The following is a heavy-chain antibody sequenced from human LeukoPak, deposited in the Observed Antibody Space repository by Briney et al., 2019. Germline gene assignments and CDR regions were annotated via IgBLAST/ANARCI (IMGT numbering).Heavy chain of an antibody. V-gene: IGHV3-53*01. CDR3: ARDYALEYDSSGNYYYYYGMDV. CDR2: IYSGGST. J-gene: IGHJ6*02. Sequence: PGGSLRLSCAASGFTVSSNYMSWVRQAPGKGLEWVSVIYSGGSTYYADSVKGRFTISRDNSKNTLYLQMNSLRAEDTAVYYCARDYALEYDSSGNYYYYYGMDVWGQGTTVTVSS. D-gene: IGHD3-22*01. CDR1: GFTVSSNY.